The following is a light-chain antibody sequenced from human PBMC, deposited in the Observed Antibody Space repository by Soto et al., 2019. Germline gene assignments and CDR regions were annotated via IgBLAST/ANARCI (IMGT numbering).Light chain of an antibody. CDR1: QSVRTY. V-gene: IGKV3-11*01. J-gene: IGKJ1*01. Sequence: EIVLTQSPATLSLSPGERATLSCRAVQSVRTYLAWYQQKPGRAPRLLIYDASSRATGIPARFSGSGSGTEFTLTISSLEPEDFAVYYCQQRSNWPVTCGQGTRVEIK. CDR2: DAS. CDR3: QQRSNWPVT.